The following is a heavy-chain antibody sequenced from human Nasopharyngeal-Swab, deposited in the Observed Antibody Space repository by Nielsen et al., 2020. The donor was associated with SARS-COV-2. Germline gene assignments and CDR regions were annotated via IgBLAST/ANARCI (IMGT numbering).Heavy chain of an antibody. CDR3: AKVSSYFDSSALDY. D-gene: IGHD3-22*01. V-gene: IGHV3-23*01. CDR2: ISGSGGST. Sequence: GESLKISCAASGFTFSNYAMSWVRQAPGKGLEWVSTISGSGGSTYYADSVKGRFTISRDNSKNTLYLQMNSLRAEDTAVYYCAKVSSYFDSSALDYWGQGTLVTVSS. CDR1: GFTFSNYA. J-gene: IGHJ4*02.